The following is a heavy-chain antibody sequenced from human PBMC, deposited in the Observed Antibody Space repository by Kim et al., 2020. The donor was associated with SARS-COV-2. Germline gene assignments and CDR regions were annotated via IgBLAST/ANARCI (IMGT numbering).Heavy chain of an antibody. CDR1: GGSISSGGYY. J-gene: IGHJ6*02. Sequence: SETLSLTCTVSGGSISSGGYYWSWIRQHPGKGLEWIGYIYYSGSTYYNPSLKSRVTISVDTSKNQFSLKLSSVTAADTAVYYCARDTIAASPWVVYGMDVWGQGTTVTVSS. D-gene: IGHD6-13*01. CDR3: ARDTIAASPWVVYGMDV. CDR2: IYYSGST. V-gene: IGHV4-31*03.